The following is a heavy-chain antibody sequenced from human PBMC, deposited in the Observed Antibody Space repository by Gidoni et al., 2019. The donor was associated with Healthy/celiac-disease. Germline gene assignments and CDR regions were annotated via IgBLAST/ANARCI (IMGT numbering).Heavy chain of an antibody. CDR3: ARDGEDIVVVVAAVPYWYFDL. CDR2: ISSSSSYI. J-gene: IGHJ2*01. V-gene: IGHV3-21*01. Sequence: EVQLVESGGGLVKPGGSLRLSCAASGFTFSSYSMNWVRQAPGKGLEWVSSISSSSSYIYYADSVKGRFTISRDNAKNSLYLQMNSLRAEDTAVYYCARDGEDIVVVVAAVPYWYFDLWGRGTLVTVSS. D-gene: IGHD2-15*01. CDR1: GFTFSSYS.